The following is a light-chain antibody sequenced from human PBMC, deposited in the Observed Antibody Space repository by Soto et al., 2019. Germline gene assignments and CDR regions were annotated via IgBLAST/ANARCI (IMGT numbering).Light chain of an antibody. CDR1: SSDVGGYNY. V-gene: IGLV2-8*01. CDR2: EVN. Sequence: QSALTQPPSASGSPGQSVTISCTGTSSDVGGYNYVSWYQQHPGKVPKLMVYEVNKRPSGVPDRFYGSKSGNTASLTVSGLQSEDESYYYCTSYAGGNNVFGTGTKVTVL. CDR3: TSYAGGNNV. J-gene: IGLJ1*01.